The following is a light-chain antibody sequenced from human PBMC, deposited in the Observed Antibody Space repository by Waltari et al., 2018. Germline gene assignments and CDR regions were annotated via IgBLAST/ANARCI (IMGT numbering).Light chain of an antibody. CDR3: QQYNSYPFT. CDR2: AAS. J-gene: IGKJ4*01. Sequence: DIQITQSPSSLSASVGDRVTIPCRARQDINNYLPWFQQKPVKAPKSLIYAASSLETGIPAKFSGSGSGTDFTLTISSLQPDDFATYYCQQYNSYPFTFGGGTKVEI. V-gene: IGKV1-16*02. CDR1: QDINNY.